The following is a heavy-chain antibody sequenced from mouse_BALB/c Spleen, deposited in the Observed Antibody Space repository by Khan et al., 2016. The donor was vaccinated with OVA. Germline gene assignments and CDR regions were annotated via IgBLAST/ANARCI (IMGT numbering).Heavy chain of an antibody. V-gene: IGHV3-2*02. J-gene: IGHJ2*01. Sequence: EVKLQESGPGLVKPSQSLSLTCTVTGYSITSDYAWNWIRQFPRNKLEWMGFISYSGNTNYNPSLKSRITITRDTSKNPFFLQLSTVTSEDTATYYCARVYGEDFDYWGQGTMLTVSS. CDR1: GYSITSDYA. CDR3: ARVYGEDFDY. D-gene: IGHD1-1*01. CDR2: ISYSGNT.